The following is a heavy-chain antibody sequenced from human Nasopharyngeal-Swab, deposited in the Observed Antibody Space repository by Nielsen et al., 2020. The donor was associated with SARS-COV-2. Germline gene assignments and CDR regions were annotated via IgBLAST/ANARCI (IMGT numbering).Heavy chain of an antibody. V-gene: IGHV3-48*01. CDR1: GFTFSSYS. CDR3: ARAYDNSGDGFDT. J-gene: IGHJ3*02. Sequence: GESLKISCAASGFTFSSYSMNWVRQAPGKGLGWVSYISSSSSTIYYADSVRGRFTISRDNAKNMLYLQMNSLRAEDTAVYYCARAYDNSGDGFDTWGQGTMVTVSS. CDR2: ISSSSSTI. D-gene: IGHD3-22*01.